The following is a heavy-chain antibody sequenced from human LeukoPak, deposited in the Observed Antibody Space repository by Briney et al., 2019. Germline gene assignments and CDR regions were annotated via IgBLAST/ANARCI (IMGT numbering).Heavy chain of an antibody. V-gene: IGHV3-33*01. CDR3: VSPGRAGTTLPFDY. J-gene: IGHJ4*02. CDR1: GYTFTGYY. CDR2: IWYEANNH. Sequence: SCKASGYTFTGYYMHWVRQAPGKGLEWVAVIWYEANNHYYADSVKGRFTISRDNSKNTLYLQMNSLRVEDTAVYYCVSPGRAGTTLPFDYWGQGTLVTVSA. D-gene: IGHD1-1*01.